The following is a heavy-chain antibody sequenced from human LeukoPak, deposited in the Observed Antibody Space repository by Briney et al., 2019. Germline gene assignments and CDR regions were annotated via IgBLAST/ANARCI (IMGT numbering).Heavy chain of an antibody. CDR3: AKSPSIAAGLDY. J-gene: IGHJ4*02. V-gene: IGHV3-23*01. D-gene: IGHD6-13*01. Sequence: GGSLRLSCAASXFSFSSYGMSWVRQPPGKGLEWVAGISAICGGTYYADAVKGRLPISRDNSRNTLYLQMNSLRAEDTAVYYCAKSPSIAAGLDYWGQGTLVTVSS. CDR2: ISAICGGT. CDR1: XFSFSSYG.